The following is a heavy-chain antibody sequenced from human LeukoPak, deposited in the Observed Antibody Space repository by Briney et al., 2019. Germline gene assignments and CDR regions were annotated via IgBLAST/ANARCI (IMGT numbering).Heavy chain of an antibody. CDR1: GSSISSWY. J-gene: IGHJ4*02. Sequence: SETLSLTCTVSGSSISSWYWSWIRQPPGKGLEWIGYIYDSGNTNYNPSLKTRVTMSADTSKNQLSLNLTSVTAADTAVYYCARETKLMGYSSGLGFNYWGQGTLVTVSS. V-gene: IGHV4-59*01. CDR3: ARETKLMGYSSGLGFNY. CDR2: IYDSGNT. D-gene: IGHD6-19*01.